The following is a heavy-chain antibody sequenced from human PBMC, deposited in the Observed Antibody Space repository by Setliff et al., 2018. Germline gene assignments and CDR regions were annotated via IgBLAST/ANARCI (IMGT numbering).Heavy chain of an antibody. J-gene: IGHJ5*02. CDR1: GYTFTSYG. V-gene: IGHV1-46*01. CDR3: AKNGFGVVALGVNNWFDP. Sequence: ASVKVSCKASGYTFTSYGISWVRQAPGQGLEWMGIINPSGGSTSYAQKFQGRVTMTRDTSTSTVYMELSSLRSEDTAVYYCAKNGFGVVALGVNNWFDPWGQGTLVTVSS. D-gene: IGHD3-10*01. CDR2: INPSGGST.